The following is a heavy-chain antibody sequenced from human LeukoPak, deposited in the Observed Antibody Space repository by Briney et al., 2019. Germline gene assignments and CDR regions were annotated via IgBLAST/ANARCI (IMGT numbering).Heavy chain of an antibody. CDR3: ALSGSYSNFDY. Sequence: YYRXXIRQPPGXGLEWIGEINHSGRTNYNPALKSRVTISVDTSKNQFSLKLSSVTAADTAVYYCALSGSYSNFDYWGQGTLVTVSS. V-gene: IGHV4-34*01. CDR2: INHSGRT. CDR1: YY. J-gene: IGHJ4*02. D-gene: IGHD1-26*01.